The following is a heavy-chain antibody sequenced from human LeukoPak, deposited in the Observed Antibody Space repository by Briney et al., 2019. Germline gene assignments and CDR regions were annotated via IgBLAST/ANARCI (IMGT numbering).Heavy chain of an antibody. J-gene: IGHJ5*02. D-gene: IGHD2-15*01. CDR1: GFTFSSYA. V-gene: IGHV3-23*01. CDR2: ISGSGGST. CDR3: AKDAGYYCSGGSCYRPWFDP. Sequence: GGSLRLSCAASGFTFSSYAMSWVRQAPGKGLEWVSAISGSGGSTYYADSVKGRFTIPRDNSKNTLYLQMNSLRAEDTAVYYCAKDAGYYCSGGSCYRPWFDPWGQGTLVSVSS.